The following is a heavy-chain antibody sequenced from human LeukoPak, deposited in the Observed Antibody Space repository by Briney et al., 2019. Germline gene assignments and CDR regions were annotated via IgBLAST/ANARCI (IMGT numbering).Heavy chain of an antibody. CDR3: AILYCSSTTCTLDY. V-gene: IGHV3-48*03. CDR1: GFSFTSYE. D-gene: IGHD2-2*01. J-gene: IGHJ4*02. CDR2: ISSSGSTI. Sequence: GGSLRLSCAASGFSFTSYEMNWVCQAPGKGLEWVSYISSSGSTIYYADSVKGRFTISRDNAKNSLYLQMNSLRAEDTAVYYCAILYCSSTTCTLDYWGQGTLVTVSS.